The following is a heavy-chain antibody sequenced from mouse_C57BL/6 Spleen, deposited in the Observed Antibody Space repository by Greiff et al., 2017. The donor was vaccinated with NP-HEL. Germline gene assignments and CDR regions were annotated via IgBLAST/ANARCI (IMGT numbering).Heavy chain of an antibody. CDR1: GYTFTSYW. Sequence: QVQLKQPGAELVKPGASVKLSCKASGYTFTSYWMHWVKQRPGQGLEWIGMIHPNSGSTNYNEKFKSKATLTVDKSSSTAYMQLSSLTSEDSAVYYCASDYGSSYDAMDYWGQGTSVTVSS. J-gene: IGHJ4*01. D-gene: IGHD1-1*01. V-gene: IGHV1-64*01. CDR2: IHPNSGST. CDR3: ASDYGSSYDAMDY.